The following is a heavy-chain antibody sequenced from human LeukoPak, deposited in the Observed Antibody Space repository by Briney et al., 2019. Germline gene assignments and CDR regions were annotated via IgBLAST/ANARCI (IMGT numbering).Heavy chain of an antibody. J-gene: IGHJ6*02. CDR3: ARRTYYGSGTYSYYAMDV. V-gene: IGHV4-59*08. D-gene: IGHD3-10*01. CDR2: IHYSGST. Sequence: SETLSLTCTVSGGSINNYYWSWIRQPPGKGLEWIRYIHYSGSTNYNPSLKRRVSISGDTSKSQFSLKLSSVTAADTAVYYCARRTYYGSGTYSYYAMDVWGQGTTVTVSS. CDR1: GGSINNYY.